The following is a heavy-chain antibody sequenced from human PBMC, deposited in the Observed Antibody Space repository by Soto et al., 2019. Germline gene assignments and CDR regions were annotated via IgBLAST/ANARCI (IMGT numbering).Heavy chain of an antibody. V-gene: IGHV3-21*01. Sequence: GGSLRLSCAASGFTFSSYSMNWVRQAPGKGLEWVSSISSSSSYIYYADSVKGRFTISRDNAKNSLYLQMNSLRAEDTAVYYCARDLGLPGDIVVVPAAIFGTNWGQGTLVTVSS. CDR1: GFTFSSYS. CDR2: ISSSSSYI. CDR3: ARDLGLPGDIVVVPAAIFGTN. D-gene: IGHD2-2*01. J-gene: IGHJ4*02.